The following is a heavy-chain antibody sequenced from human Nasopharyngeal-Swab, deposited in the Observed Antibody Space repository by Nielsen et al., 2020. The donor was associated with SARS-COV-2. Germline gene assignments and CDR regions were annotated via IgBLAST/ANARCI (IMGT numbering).Heavy chain of an antibody. CDR2: ISYDGSNK. Sequence: GESLKISCAASGFTFSSYGMHWVRQAPGRGLEWVAVISYDGSNKYYADSVKGRFTISRDNSKNTLYLQMNSLSAEDTAVYYCAKEGAKGSGSYSYWGQGTLVTVSS. J-gene: IGHJ4*02. D-gene: IGHD3-10*01. CDR3: AKEGAKGSGSYSY. V-gene: IGHV3-30*18. CDR1: GFTFSSYG.